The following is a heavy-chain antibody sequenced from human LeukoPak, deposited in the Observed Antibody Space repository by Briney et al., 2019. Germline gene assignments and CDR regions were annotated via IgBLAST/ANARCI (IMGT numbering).Heavy chain of an antibody. J-gene: IGHJ3*02. Sequence: ASVKVSCKASGYTFTGYYMHWVRQAPGQGLEWMGWINPNSGGTNYAQKLQGRVTMTTDTSTSTAYMELRSLRSDDTAVYYCARDKGTYYYESNAFDIWGQGTMVTVSS. D-gene: IGHD3-22*01. CDR2: INPNSGGT. CDR1: GYTFTGYY. CDR3: ARDKGTYYYESNAFDI. V-gene: IGHV1-2*02.